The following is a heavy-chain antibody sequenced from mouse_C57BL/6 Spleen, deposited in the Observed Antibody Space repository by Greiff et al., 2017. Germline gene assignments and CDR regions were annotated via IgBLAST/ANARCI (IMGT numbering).Heavy chain of an antibody. CDR1: GYTFTSYW. Sequence: QVQLQQPGAELVKPGASVKLSCKASGYTFTSYWMHWVKQRPGQGLEWIGMIHPNSGSTNYNEKFKSKATLTVDKSSSTAYMQLSSLTSEDSAVYYCARGTDYYGSTYYAMDYWGQGTSVTVSS. D-gene: IGHD1-1*01. CDR3: ARGTDYYGSTYYAMDY. V-gene: IGHV1-64*01. CDR2: IHPNSGST. J-gene: IGHJ4*01.